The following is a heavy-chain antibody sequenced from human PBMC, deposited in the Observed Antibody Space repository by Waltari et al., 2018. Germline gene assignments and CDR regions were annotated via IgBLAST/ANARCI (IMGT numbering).Heavy chain of an antibody. CDR2: IYYSGCT. J-gene: IGHJ5*02. CDR1: GCSISSYY. CDR3: ARGGGDWIWFDP. D-gene: IGHD2-21*02. V-gene: IGHV4-59*01. Sequence: QVQLQEPGPGLVKPSETLSLTCTVSGCSISSYYWRWIRQPPAKGREWIGYIYYSGCTNYNPSLKSRVTISVDTSKNQLSLKLSSVTAADTAVYYSARGGGDWIWFDPWGQGTLVTVSS.